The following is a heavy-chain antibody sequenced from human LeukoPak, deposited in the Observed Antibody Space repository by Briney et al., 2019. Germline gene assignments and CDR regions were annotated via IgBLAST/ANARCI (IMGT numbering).Heavy chain of an antibody. J-gene: IGHJ5*02. D-gene: IGHD3-22*01. CDR1: AYSFTPYA. Sequence: ASVKVSCKTSAYSFTPYAMHWVRQAPGQGLELMGWINVGNGHTKYSQDFQGRVTITRDTSATSVYMEVSSLRTADMAVYFCARDYYDSSGARWFDPWGQGTLVTVTS. CDR2: INVGNGHT. CDR3: ARDYYDSSGARWFDP. V-gene: IGHV1-3*03.